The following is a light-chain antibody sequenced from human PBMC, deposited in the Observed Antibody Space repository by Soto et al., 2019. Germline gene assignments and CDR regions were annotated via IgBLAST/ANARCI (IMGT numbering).Light chain of an antibody. J-gene: IGKJ4*01. CDR2: GAS. CDR1: QSFSGSY. CDR3: QYYGSPLT. V-gene: IGKV3-20*01. Sequence: EIVFTQSPGTLSVSPGERATLSCRASQSFSGSYLAWYQQKPGQAPRLLIYGASSRATGIPDRFSRSGSGTDFTLTISRLEPEDFALYHCQYYGSPLTFGGGTKGDIK.